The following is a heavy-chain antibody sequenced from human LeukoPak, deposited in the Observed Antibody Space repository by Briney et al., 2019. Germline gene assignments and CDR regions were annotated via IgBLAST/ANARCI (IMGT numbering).Heavy chain of an antibody. CDR3: AIGRGRTDDDGVTEYYYYYMDV. Sequence: SETLSLTCAVYGGSFSGYYWSWIRQPPGKGLEWIGEINHSGSTNYNPSLKSRVTISVDTSKNQFSLKLSSVTAADTAVYYCAIGRGRTDDDGVTEYYYYYMDVWGKGTTVTVSS. CDR1: GGSFSGYY. J-gene: IGHJ6*03. D-gene: IGHD1-1*01. V-gene: IGHV4-34*01. CDR2: INHSGST.